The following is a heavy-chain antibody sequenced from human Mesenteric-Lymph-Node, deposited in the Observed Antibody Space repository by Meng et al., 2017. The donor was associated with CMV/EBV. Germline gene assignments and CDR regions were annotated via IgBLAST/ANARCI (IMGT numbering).Heavy chain of an antibody. J-gene: IGHJ4*02. V-gene: IGHV3-23*01. CDR3: VKAGDVWSSYNYFDF. CDR2: ITGNGGST. Sequence: GESLKISCAGSQFTFSTYDMGWVRQAPGKGLEWVSGITGNGGSTYYADSVKGRFTISRDNSRHMLSLQMNSLTVEDTAIYYCVKAGDVWSSYNYFDFWGLGTLVTVSS. D-gene: IGHD3-3*01. CDR1: QFTFSTYD.